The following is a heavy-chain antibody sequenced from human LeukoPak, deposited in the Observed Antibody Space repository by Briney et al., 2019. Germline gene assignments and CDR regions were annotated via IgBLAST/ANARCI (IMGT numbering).Heavy chain of an antibody. J-gene: IGHJ4*02. D-gene: IGHD5-12*01. CDR2: IYHSGST. Sequence: SETLSLTCAVSGGSISSGVYPWSWIRQPPGKGLEWIGYIYHSGSTYYNPSLKSRVTISVDKSKNQFSLKLSSVTAADTAVYYCARARGGGYAEYYFDYWGQGTLVTVSS. V-gene: IGHV4-30-2*01. CDR1: GGSISSGVYP. CDR3: ARARGGGYAEYYFDY.